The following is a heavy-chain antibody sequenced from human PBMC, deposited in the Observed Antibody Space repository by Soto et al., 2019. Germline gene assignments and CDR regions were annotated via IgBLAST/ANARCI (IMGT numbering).Heavy chain of an antibody. J-gene: IGHJ6*02. V-gene: IGHV3-43*01. CDR3: AKGGIGGTDKYYYGMDV. CDR2: ISWDGGST. CDR1: GFTFDDYT. D-gene: IGHD1-26*01. Sequence: EVQLVESGGVVVQPGGSLRLSCAASGFTFDDYTMHWVRQAPGKGLEWVSLISWDGGSTYYADSVKGRFTISRDNSKNSLYLQMNSLRTEDTALYYCAKGGIGGTDKYYYGMDVWGQGTTVTVSS.